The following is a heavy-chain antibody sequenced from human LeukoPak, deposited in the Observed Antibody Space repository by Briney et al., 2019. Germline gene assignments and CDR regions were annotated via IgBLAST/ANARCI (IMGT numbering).Heavy chain of an antibody. CDR2: INHSGST. CDR3: ARADYYYYYGMHV. Sequence: KASETLSLTCAVYGGSFSGYYWSWIRQPPGKGLEWIGEINHSGSTNYNPSLKSRVTISVDTSKNQFSLKLSSVTAADTAVYYCARADYYYYYGMHVWGQGPRSPSP. J-gene: IGHJ6*02. V-gene: IGHV4-34*01. CDR1: GGSFSGYY.